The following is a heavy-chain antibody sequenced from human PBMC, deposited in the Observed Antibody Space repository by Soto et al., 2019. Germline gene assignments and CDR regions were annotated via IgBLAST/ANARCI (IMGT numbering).Heavy chain of an antibody. CDR3: EKDYLRWAQS. J-gene: IGHJ5*02. CDR2: ISGSGST. CDR1: GFTFRDYG. Sequence: EVQLLESGGGLDEPGGSLRLSCAASGFTFRDYGMSWVRQAPGKWLEWVSAISGSGSTFYADSVKGRFTISRDNSKNTLYLKMNSLRAEDAAVYYCEKDYLRWAQSWVQGTLVTVSS. D-gene: IGHD1-26*01. V-gene: IGHV3-23*01.